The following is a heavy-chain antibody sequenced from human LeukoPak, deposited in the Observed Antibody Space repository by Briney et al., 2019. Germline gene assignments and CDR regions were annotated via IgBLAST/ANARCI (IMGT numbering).Heavy chain of an antibody. D-gene: IGHD4-11*01. CDR1: GYTFTGYM. Sequence: GASLKVSCKASGYTFTGYMIHWGRPGPGQGLGWMGWIIANRGGTNYAQTFQGRVTTTRDTFPRTAYMVQSTPRTDETAVYYTARDPTGPTEYYYYMDVWGKGATVTVSS. J-gene: IGHJ6*03. CDR3: ARDPTGPTEYYYYMDV. V-gene: IGHV1-2*02. CDR2: IIANRGGT.